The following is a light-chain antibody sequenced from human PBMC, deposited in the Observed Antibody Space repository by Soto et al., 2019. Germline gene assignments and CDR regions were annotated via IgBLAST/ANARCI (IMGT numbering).Light chain of an antibody. Sequence: DIVMTQSPLFLPVTPGEPASISCRSSQSLLHSNGYNYLDWYLQKPGQSPQLLIYLGSNRASGVPDRFSGSGSGTDFTRKISRVEAEDVGVYYCMQALQTRSTFGQGTKVEIK. J-gene: IGKJ1*01. CDR3: MQALQTRST. V-gene: IGKV2-28*01. CDR1: QSLLHSNGYNY. CDR2: LGS.